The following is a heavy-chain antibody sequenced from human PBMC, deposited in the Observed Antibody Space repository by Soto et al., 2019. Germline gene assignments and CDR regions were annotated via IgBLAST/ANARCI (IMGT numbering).Heavy chain of an antibody. D-gene: IGHD4-17*01. CDR1: GFTVSSNY. CDR2: IYGGGAT. V-gene: IGHV3-66*01. CDR3: ARAPLYGGNSV. J-gene: IGHJ4*02. Sequence: EVQLVESGGGLVQPGGSLRLSCAASGFTVSSNYMTWVRQAPGKGLEWVSVIYGGGATYYADSVKGRFTISRDNSKNTQYLQMNSVIAEDTAVYYCARAPLYGGNSVWGQGTVVTVSS.